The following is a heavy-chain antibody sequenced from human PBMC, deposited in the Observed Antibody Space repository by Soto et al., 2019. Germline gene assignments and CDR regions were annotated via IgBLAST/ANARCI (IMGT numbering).Heavy chain of an antibody. CDR1: GFTFSSYA. J-gene: IGHJ4*02. V-gene: IGHV3-23*01. CDR2: ISGSGVST. CDR3: ARDPEIFDY. Sequence: GGSLRLSCAASGFTFSSYAMSWVRQAPGKGLEWVSAISGSGVSTYYADSVKGRFTISRDNSKNTLYLQMNSLRSDDTAVYYCARDPEIFDYWGQATLVTVSS.